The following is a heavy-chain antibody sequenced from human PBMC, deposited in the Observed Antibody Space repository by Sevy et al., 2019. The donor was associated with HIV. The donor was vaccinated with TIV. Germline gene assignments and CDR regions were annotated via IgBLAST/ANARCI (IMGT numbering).Heavy chain of an antibody. Sequence: SETLSLTCTVSGGSISSGDYYWSWIRQPPGKGLEWIGYIYYSGSTYYNPSLKSRVTISVDTSKNQFSLKLSSVTAADTAVYHCAREYSNHYYNGMDVWGQGTTVTVSS. D-gene: IGHD4-4*01. J-gene: IGHJ6*02. CDR1: GGSISSGDYY. CDR3: AREYSNHYYNGMDV. CDR2: IYYSGST. V-gene: IGHV4-30-4*01.